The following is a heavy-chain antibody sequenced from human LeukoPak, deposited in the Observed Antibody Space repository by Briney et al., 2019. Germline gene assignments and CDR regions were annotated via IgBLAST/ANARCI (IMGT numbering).Heavy chain of an antibody. CDR3: ATGRDGYNLDY. Sequence: PGRSLRLSCAASGFSFSSYAMHWVRQAPGKGLEWVAVISYDGSNKYYADSVKGRFTISRDNSKNTLYLQMNSLRAEDTAVYYCATGRDGYNLDYWGQGTLATVSS. CDR1: GFSFSSYA. D-gene: IGHD5-24*01. CDR2: ISYDGSNK. J-gene: IGHJ4*02. V-gene: IGHV3-30-3*01.